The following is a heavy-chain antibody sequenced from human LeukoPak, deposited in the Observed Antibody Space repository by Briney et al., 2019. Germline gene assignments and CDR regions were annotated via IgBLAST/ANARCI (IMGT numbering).Heavy chain of an antibody. CDR1: GFTVSGNY. D-gene: IGHD6-19*01. V-gene: IGHV3-53*01. CDR3: ARESRIAVAGTSWFDP. CDR2: IYSGGST. J-gene: IGHJ5*02. Sequence: GGSLRLSCAASGFTVSGNYMSWVRQAPGKGLEWVSVIYSGGSTYYADSVKGRFTISRDNSKNTLYLQMNSLRAEDTAVYYCARESRIAVAGTSWFDPWGQGTLVTVSS.